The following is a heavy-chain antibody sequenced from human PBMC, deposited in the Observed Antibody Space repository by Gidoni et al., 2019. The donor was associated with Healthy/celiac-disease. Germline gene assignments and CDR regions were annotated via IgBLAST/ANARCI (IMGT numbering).Heavy chain of an antibody. CDR2: IYYSGST. CDR1: GGSIRSYY. Sequence: QVQLQESGPGLVRPSETLSLTCTVSGGSIRSYYWSWIRQPPGKGLEWIGYIYYSGSTNYNPSLKSRVTISVDTSKNQFSLKLSSVTAADTAVYYCARQPQSIAARWGFDYWGQGTLVTVSS. D-gene: IGHD6-6*01. V-gene: IGHV4-59*01. CDR3: ARQPQSIAARWGFDY. J-gene: IGHJ4*02.